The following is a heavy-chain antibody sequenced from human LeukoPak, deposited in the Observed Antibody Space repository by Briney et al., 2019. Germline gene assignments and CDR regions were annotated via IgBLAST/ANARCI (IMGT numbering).Heavy chain of an antibody. J-gene: IGHJ5*02. CDR3: ARASPPGYCSSTSCSAYNWFDP. D-gene: IGHD2-2*01. CDR1: GFTFDDYA. V-gene: IGHV3-9*01. CDR2: ISWNSGNI. Sequence: PGGSLRLSCAASGFTFDDYAMHWVRQASGKGLEWVSGISWNSGNIDYADSVKGRFTISRDNAKNSLYLQMNSLRAEDTALYYCARASPPGYCSSTSCSAYNWFDPWGQGTLVTVSS.